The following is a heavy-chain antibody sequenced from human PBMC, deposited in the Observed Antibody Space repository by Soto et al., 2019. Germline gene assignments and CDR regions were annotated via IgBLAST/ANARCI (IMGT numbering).Heavy chain of an antibody. CDR3: ARLGAAAGTWWFDS. CDR2: IKKDGSEK. V-gene: IGHV3-7*03. D-gene: IGHD6-13*01. J-gene: IGHJ5*01. CDR1: GFTFSSYW. Sequence: PGGSLRLSCAASGFTFSSYWMSWVRQAPGKGLEWVANIKKDGSEKYYVDSVKGRFTISRDNAKNLLYLQLNSLRAEDTAVYYCARLGAAAGTWWFDSWGQGTLVTVSS.